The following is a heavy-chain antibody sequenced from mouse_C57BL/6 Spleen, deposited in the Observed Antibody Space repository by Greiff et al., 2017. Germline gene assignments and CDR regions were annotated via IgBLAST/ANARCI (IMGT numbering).Heavy chain of an antibody. V-gene: IGHV3-6*01. CDR2: ISYDGSN. CDR1: GYSITSGYY. Sequence: EVQLVESGPGLVKPSQSLSLTCSVTGYSITSGYYWNWIRQFPGNKLEWMGYISYDGSNNYNPSLKNRISITRDTSKNQFFLKLNSVTTEDTATYYCAREDNYYGSSYWYFDVWGTGTTVTVSS. D-gene: IGHD1-1*01. J-gene: IGHJ1*03. CDR3: AREDNYYGSSYWYFDV.